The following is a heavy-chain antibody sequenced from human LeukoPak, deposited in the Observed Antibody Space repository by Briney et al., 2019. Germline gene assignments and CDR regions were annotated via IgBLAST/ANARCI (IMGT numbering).Heavy chain of an antibody. J-gene: IGHJ4*02. CDR2: IYYSGST. Sequence: SETLSLTCTVSGGSISSSSYYWGWIRQPPGKGLEWIGSIYYSGSTYYNPSLKSRVTISVDTSKNQFSLKLSSVTAADTAVYYCARESLVAAHFDYWGQGTLVTVSS. CDR1: GGSISSSSYY. D-gene: IGHD2-2*01. V-gene: IGHV4-39*07. CDR3: ARESLVAAHFDY.